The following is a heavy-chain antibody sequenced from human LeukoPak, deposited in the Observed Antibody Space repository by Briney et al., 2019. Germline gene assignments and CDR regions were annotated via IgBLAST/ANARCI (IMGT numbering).Heavy chain of an antibody. J-gene: IGHJ4*02. CDR1: GFTFSTFG. V-gene: IGHV3-30*02. CDR2: IRYDGSNK. CDR3: AKGRGCSSTSCMRYYFDY. Sequence: PGGSLRLSCAASGFTFSTFGMHWVRQAPGKGLEWVAFIRYDGSNKYYADSVKGRFTISRDNSKNTLYLQMNSLRAEDTAVYYCAKGRGCSSTSCMRYYFDYWGQGTLVTVSS. D-gene: IGHD2-2*01.